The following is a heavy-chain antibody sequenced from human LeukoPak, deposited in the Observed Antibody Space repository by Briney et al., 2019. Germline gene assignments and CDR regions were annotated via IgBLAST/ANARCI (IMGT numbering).Heavy chain of an antibody. CDR1: GGSISSYY. Sequence: PSETLSLTCTVSGGSISSYYWSWIRQPPGKGLEWIGYIYYSGSTNYNPSLKSRVTISVDTSKNQLSLKLSSVTAADTAVYYCAREGSYDSSGYYYRAFDIWGQGTMVTVSS. V-gene: IGHV4-59*12. CDR3: AREGSYDSSGYYYRAFDI. CDR2: IYYSGST. D-gene: IGHD3-22*01. J-gene: IGHJ3*02.